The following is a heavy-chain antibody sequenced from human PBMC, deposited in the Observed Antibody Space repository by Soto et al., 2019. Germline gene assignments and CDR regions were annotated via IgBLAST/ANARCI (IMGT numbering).Heavy chain of an antibody. V-gene: IGHV3-30*18. Sequence: QVQLVESGGGVVQPGRSLRLSCAASGFTFSSYGMHWVRQAPGKGLEWVAVISYDGSNKYYADSVKGRFTISRDNSKNTLYLQMNSLRAEDTAVYYCAKDRVGGDILTGFDYWGQGTLVTVSS. J-gene: IGHJ4*02. D-gene: IGHD4-17*01. CDR3: AKDRVGGDILTGFDY. CDR1: GFTFSSYG. CDR2: ISYDGSNK.